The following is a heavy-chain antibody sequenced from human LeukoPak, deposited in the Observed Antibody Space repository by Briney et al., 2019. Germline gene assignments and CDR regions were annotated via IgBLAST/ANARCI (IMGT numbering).Heavy chain of an antibody. CDR3: AKDLDSSGWYGRSYYYYGMDV. J-gene: IGHJ6*02. Sequence: GGSLRLSCAASGFTFSSYAMSWVRQAPGKGLEWVSAISGSGGSTYHADSVKGRFTISRDNSKNTLYLQMNSLRAEDTAVYYCAKDLDSSGWYGRSYYYYGMDVWGQGTTITVSS. D-gene: IGHD6-19*01. CDR2: ISGSGGST. CDR1: GFTFSSYA. V-gene: IGHV3-23*01.